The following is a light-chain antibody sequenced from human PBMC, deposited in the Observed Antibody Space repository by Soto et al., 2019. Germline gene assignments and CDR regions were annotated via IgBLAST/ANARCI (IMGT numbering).Light chain of an antibody. V-gene: IGKV3-11*01. CDR3: QQHNFWPYT. J-gene: IGKJ2*01. CDR1: QSISNY. CDR2: DAS. Sequence: EIVLTQSPATLSLSPGERATLSCRASQSISNYVAWYQQKPGQAPRLLVYDASNRAAGVPARISGSGSGTDFTLTISSLEPEDFAVYYCQQHNFWPYTFGQRTKLETK.